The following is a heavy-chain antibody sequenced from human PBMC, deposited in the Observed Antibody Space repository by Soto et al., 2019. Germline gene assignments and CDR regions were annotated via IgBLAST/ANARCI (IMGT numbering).Heavy chain of an antibody. D-gene: IGHD1-26*01. CDR1: GFTVSSNY. Sequence: GGSLRLSCAASGFTVSSNYMSWVRQAPGKGLEWVSDIYSGGSTYYADSAKGRFTISRDNSKKTLYLHMNSMRADEAAVNYCGRAIAWEQGAFDLRGPGTMVNVSS. J-gene: IGHJ3*01. CDR2: IYSGGST. CDR3: GRAIAWEQGAFDL. V-gene: IGHV3-53*01.